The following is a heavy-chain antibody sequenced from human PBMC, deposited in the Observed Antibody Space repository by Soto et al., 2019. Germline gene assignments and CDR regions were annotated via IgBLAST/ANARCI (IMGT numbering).Heavy chain of an antibody. Sequence: EASVKVSCKVSGHTFTAYYIHWVRQAPGQGLEWMGWINPNSGDTNYAQKFQGRVTMTRDTSARTVYMELSRLRSDDTAVYYCAKALVRFLDWLPDNSYSGMDVWGQGTTVTVSS. D-gene: IGHD3-3*01. J-gene: IGHJ6*02. CDR2: INPNSGDT. CDR1: GHTFTAYY. CDR3: AKALVRFLDWLPDNSYSGMDV. V-gene: IGHV1-2*02.